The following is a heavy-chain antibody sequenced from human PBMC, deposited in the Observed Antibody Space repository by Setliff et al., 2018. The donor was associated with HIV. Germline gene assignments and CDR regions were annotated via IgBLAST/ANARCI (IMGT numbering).Heavy chain of an antibody. Sequence: QPGGSLRLSCAASGFTFSSYAMYWVRQAPGKGLEWVANINQDENKKNYVDSVKGRFTISRDNAKSSLYLQMNSLRVEDTAVYYCAKDCDYFDSSAYYDALDMWGQGTMVTVSS. CDR2: INQDENKK. D-gene: IGHD3-22*01. J-gene: IGHJ3*02. CDR3: AKDCDYFDSSAYYDALDM. V-gene: IGHV3-7*03. CDR1: GFTFSSYA.